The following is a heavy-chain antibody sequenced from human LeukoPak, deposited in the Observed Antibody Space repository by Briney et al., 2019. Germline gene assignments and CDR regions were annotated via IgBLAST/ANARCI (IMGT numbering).Heavy chain of an antibody. CDR3: ARDRLQAVTEDDYFDY. J-gene: IGHJ4*02. CDR2: IWTDGSNK. D-gene: IGHD2-21*02. CDR1: GFTSSNHG. Sequence: PGGSLRLSCAASGFTSSNHGMHWVRQAPGKGPEWVALIWTDGSNKYYGDSVKGRFTISRDNSKNTVYLQMNSLRAEDTGVYYCARDRLQAVTEDDYFDYWGQGTLVTVSS. V-gene: IGHV3-33*01.